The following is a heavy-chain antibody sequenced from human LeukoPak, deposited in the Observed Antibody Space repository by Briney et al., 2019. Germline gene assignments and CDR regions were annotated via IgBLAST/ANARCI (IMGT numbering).Heavy chain of an antibody. J-gene: IGHJ4*02. D-gene: IGHD3-9*01. CDR3: ARATHYDILTGCTDFDY. Sequence: PGGSLRLSCAASGFTFSSYSMNWVRQAPGKGLEWVSSISSSSSYIYYADSVKGRFTISRDNAKNSLYLQMNSLRAEDTAVYYCARATHYDILTGCTDFDYWGQGTLVTVSS. V-gene: IGHV3-21*01. CDR2: ISSSSSYI. CDR1: GFTFSSYS.